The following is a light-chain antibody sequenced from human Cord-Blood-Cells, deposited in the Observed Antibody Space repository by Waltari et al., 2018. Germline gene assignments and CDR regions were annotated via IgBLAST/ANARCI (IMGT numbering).Light chain of an antibody. Sequence: EIVLTQSPATLSLSPGTNATLSCRASQSVSSYLAWYPQKPGQAPSLLIYVASNRATGIPARFSGSGSVTDFTLTISSLEPEDFAVYYCQQRSNWPLTFGGGTKVEIK. CDR2: VAS. V-gene: IGKV3-11*01. CDR1: QSVSSY. CDR3: QQRSNWPLT. J-gene: IGKJ4*01.